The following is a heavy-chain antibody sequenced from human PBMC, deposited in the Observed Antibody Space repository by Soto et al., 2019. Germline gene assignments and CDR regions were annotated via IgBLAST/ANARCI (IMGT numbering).Heavy chain of an antibody. CDR3: ARVRATDYEIDY. V-gene: IGHV3-7*03. CDR1: GFMFGSYW. CDR2: IKRDGSEK. J-gene: IGHJ4*02. D-gene: IGHD4-17*01. Sequence: GGSLRLSCTASGFMFGSYWMTWVRHVPGKGLQWVANIKRDGSEKYYVDFVEGRFTISRDNADNSVFLDMNNLRVDDTATYYCARVRATDYEIDYWGQGALVTVSS.